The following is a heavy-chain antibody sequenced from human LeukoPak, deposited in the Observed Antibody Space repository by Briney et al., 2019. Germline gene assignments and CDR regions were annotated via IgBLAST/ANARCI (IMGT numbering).Heavy chain of an antibody. CDR3: ASHVYSDRSGYPFDH. CDR1: GGSISSSSYY. V-gene: IGHV4-39*01. J-gene: IGHJ4*02. Sequence: PSETLSLTCTVSGGSISSSSYYWGWIRQPPGKGLEWIGCIYYSGSTYYNPSLKSRVTISVDTAKNQFSLKLSSVTAADTAVYYCASHVYSDRSGYPFDHWGQGTLVTVSS. CDR2: IYYSGST. D-gene: IGHD3-22*01.